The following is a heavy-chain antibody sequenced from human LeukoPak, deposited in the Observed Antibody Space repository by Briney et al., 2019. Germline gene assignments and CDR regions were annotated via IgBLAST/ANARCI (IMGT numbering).Heavy chain of an antibody. CDR2: INSDGSST. V-gene: IGHV3-74*01. CDR3: VRGIEQ. Sequence: GGSLRLSCAASGFPFSSSSMHWVRHAPGKGLVWVSRINSDGSSTNYADSVKGRFTISRDNAKNTLYLQMNSLRAEDTAVYYCVRGIEQWGQGTLVTVSS. D-gene: IGHD3-16*02. J-gene: IGHJ4*02. CDR1: GFPFSSSS.